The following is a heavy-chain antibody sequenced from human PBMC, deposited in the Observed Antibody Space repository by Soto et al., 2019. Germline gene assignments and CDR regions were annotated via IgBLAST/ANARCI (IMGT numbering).Heavy chain of an antibody. Sequence: QITLKESGPTLVKPTQTLTLTCTFSGFSLTTYGVGVGWVRQPPEKALEWLALIYWDDDKRYSPSLQTRLTINKDTSKNHVVLTMTNMDPVDTATYYCAHRLTLNSDWNYGRFDYWGQGTLVTVSS. V-gene: IGHV2-5*02. CDR2: IYWDDDK. J-gene: IGHJ4*02. CDR1: GFSLTTYGVG. D-gene: IGHD1-7*01. CDR3: AHRLTLNSDWNYGRFDY.